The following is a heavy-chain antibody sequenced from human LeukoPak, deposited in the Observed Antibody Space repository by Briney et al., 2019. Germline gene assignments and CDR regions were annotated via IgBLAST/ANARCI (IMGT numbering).Heavy chain of an antibody. V-gene: IGHV1-18*01. J-gene: IGHJ6*03. CDR3: ARVTPDPRSKPYYYYYMDV. CDR2: ISAYNGNT. D-gene: IGHD1-14*01. CDR1: GYTSTSYG. Sequence: ASVKVSCKASGYTSTSYGISWMRQAPGQGLEWMGWISAYNGNTNYAQKLQGRVTITTDESTSIAYMELSSLRSEDTAVYYCARVTPDPRSKPYYYYYMDVWGKGTTVTVSS.